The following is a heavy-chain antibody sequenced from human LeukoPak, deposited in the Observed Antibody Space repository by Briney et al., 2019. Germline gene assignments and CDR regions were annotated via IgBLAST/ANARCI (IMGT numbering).Heavy chain of an antibody. CDR3: AKDLNTISPPG. D-gene: IGHD2-2*01. V-gene: IGHV3-64*04. Sequence: GGSLRLSCSASGFTFSGHFMHWVRQAPGKGLEYVSSISINGDKTYYAESVKGRFTISRDNSKNTLYLQMNSLRAEDTAVYYCAKDLNTISPPGWGQGTLVTVSS. CDR1: GFTFSGHF. J-gene: IGHJ4*02. CDR2: ISINGDKT.